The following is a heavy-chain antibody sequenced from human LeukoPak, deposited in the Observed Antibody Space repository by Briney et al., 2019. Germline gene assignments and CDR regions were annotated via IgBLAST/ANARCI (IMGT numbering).Heavy chain of an antibody. CDR3: ARDRAMSEMATMTALGY. J-gene: IGHJ4*02. D-gene: IGHD5-24*01. CDR1: GFTFDDYA. CDR2: ISWNSGSI. V-gene: IGHV3-9*01. Sequence: PGRSLRLSCAASGFTFDDYAMHWVRQAPGKGLEWVSGISWNSGSIGYADSVKGRFTISRDNAKNSLYLQMNSLRAEDTAVYYCARDRAMSEMATMTALGYWGQGTLVTVSS.